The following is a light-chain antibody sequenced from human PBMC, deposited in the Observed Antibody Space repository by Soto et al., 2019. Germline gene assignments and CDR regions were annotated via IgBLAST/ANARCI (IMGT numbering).Light chain of an antibody. CDR2: GAS. V-gene: IGKV3-20*01. J-gene: IGKJ1*01. Sequence: EIVLTQSPGTLSLSPGERATLSCRASQSVSSGYLAWNQQKPGQAPRLLLSGASRRATGVPDRFSGSGSGTDFTLTISRLEPEDFAVYYCQQYDNYPRTFGQGTKVEIK. CDR3: QQYDNYPRT. CDR1: QSVSSGY.